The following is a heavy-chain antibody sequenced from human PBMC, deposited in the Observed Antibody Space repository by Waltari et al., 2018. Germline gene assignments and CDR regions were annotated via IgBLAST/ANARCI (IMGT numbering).Heavy chain of an antibody. CDR1: GFTFNSHW. V-gene: IGHV3-7*03. J-gene: IGHJ6*02. Sequence: EVRLVESGGGLVQPGGSLRLSCAASGFTFNSHWMTWVRRVRGKGGGGVEHRKQDGGEEYDLDVVKGRITRRRDNARNSLYMQMNSLRADDGAVYYCARDWPSSGYYRGKYYYYGMDVWGQGTTVTVSS. CDR3: ARDWPSSGYYRGKYYYYGMDV. D-gene: IGHD3-22*01. CDR2: RKQDGGEE.